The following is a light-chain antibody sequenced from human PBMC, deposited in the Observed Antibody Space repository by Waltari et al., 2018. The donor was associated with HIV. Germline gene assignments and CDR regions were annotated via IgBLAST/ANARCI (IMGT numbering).Light chain of an antibody. CDR3: QAWDSSTEG. CDR1: KLGDKY. V-gene: IGLV3-1*01. CDR2: QDN. J-gene: IGLJ3*02. Sequence: SYELTQPPSVSVSPGQTASITCSGDKLGDKYAYWYQQKPGQSPVLVIYQDNKRPSGIPERCSVSNAGNTATLTIRGTQSMDEADYYCQAWDSSTEGFGGGTKLTVL.